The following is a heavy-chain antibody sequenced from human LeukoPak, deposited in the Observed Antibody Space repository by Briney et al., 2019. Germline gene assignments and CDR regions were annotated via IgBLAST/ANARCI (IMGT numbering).Heavy chain of an antibody. CDR3: ARERIPYSSSPGAFDI. J-gene: IGHJ3*02. CDR1: GGSISSYY. Sequence: PSKTLSLTCTVSGGSISSYYWGWIRQPPGKGLEWIGYIYYSGSTNYNPSLKSRVTISVDTSKNQFSLKLSSVTAADTAVYYCARERIPYSSSPGAFDIWGQGTMVTVSS. V-gene: IGHV4-59*01. D-gene: IGHD6-6*01. CDR2: IYYSGST.